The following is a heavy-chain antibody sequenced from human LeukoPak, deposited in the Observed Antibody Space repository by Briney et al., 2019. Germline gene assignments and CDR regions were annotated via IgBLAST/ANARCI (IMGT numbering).Heavy chain of an antibody. V-gene: IGHV4-59*01. CDR1: GGSISSYY. CDR2: IYYSGST. J-gene: IGHJ4*02. Sequence: SETLSLTCTVSGGSISSYYWSWIRQPPGKGLEWIGYIYYSGSTNYNPSLKSRVTISVDTSKNQFSLKLSSVTAADTAVYYCARGWPFDYWGQGTLVTVSS. D-gene: IGHD6-13*01. CDR3: ARGWPFDY.